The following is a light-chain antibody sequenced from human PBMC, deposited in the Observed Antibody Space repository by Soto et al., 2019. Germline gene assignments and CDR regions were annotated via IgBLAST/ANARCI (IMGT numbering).Light chain of an antibody. Sequence: QSVARQPASVSGSPGQSSTISCTATISDVGGYMYVSWYQQHPDKAPKLMIYEVSNRPSGVSNRFSGSKSGNKASLTISGLQAEDEADYYFSSYTCRSALYVFGTGTKVTVL. CDR3: SSYTCRSALYV. CDR1: ISDVGGYMY. V-gene: IGLV2-14*01. J-gene: IGLJ1*01. CDR2: EVS.